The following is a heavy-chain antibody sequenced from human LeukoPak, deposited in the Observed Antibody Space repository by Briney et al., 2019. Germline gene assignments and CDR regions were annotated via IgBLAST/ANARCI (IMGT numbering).Heavy chain of an antibody. Sequence: GGSLRLSCAASGFTFSSYWMHWVRQAPGKGLVWVSRINNDGSSTTYADSVKGRFTISRDYAKNTLYLQMNRLRAEDTAVYYCAKLTVAGTRHAFDIWGQGTMVTVSS. D-gene: IGHD6-19*01. CDR3: AKLTVAGTRHAFDI. CDR2: INNDGSST. V-gene: IGHV3-74*01. CDR1: GFTFSSYW. J-gene: IGHJ3*02.